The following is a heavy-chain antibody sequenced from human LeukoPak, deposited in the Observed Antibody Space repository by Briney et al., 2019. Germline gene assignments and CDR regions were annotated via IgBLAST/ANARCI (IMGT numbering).Heavy chain of an antibody. J-gene: IGHJ4*02. Sequence: SETLSLTCTVSGASITSYYWSWIRQPAGKGLEWIGRFFTGGITHFNPTLKSRVTMSEDRSKNQFSPNLSSVTAADTAVYYCTRDRYDILTDFSSFDYWGQGILVTVSS. D-gene: IGHD3-9*01. CDR1: GASITSYY. CDR2: FFTGGIT. V-gene: IGHV4-4*07. CDR3: TRDRYDILTDFSSFDY.